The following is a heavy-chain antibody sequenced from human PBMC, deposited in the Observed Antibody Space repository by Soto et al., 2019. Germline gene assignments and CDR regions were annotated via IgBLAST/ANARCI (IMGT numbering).Heavy chain of an antibody. CDR1: GFTVSSNY. V-gene: IGHV3-66*01. Sequence: EVQLVESGGGLVQPGGSPRLSCAASGFTVSSNYMNWVRQAPGKGLEWVSVIYSGVSTYYADSVKGRFTISRDNSKNTLYLQMNTLRAEDTAVYYCARGWWAHFDYWGQGTLVTVSS. CDR3: ARGWWAHFDY. CDR2: IYSGVST. D-gene: IGHD2-15*01. J-gene: IGHJ4*02.